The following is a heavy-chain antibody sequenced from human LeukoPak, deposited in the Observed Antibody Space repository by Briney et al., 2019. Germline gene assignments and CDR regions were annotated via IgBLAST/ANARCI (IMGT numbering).Heavy chain of an antibody. Sequence: SETLSLTCAVDGASFSGYYWGWVSQPPGKGLEWIGEINHSGTTNYHPSLKTRVTISADTSKNQFSLKLSSVTAADTAVYYCARVGSGSCGQGTLVTVSS. CDR1: GASFSGYY. CDR2: INHSGTT. D-gene: IGHD2-2*03. V-gene: IGHV4-34*01. J-gene: IGHJ5*02. CDR3: ARVGSGS.